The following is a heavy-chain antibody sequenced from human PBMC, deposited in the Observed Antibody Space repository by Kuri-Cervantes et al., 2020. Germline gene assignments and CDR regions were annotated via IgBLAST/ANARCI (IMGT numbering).Heavy chain of an antibody. CDR2: ISSSSSYI. D-gene: IGHD4-17*01. J-gene: IGHJ4*02. CDR1: GFTFSSYS. CDR3: ARDGLRLFDY. V-gene: IGHV3-21*01. Sequence: GESLKISCAASGFTFSSYSMNWVRQAPGKGLEWVSSISSSSSYIYYADSVKGRFTISRDNAKNSLYLQMNSLRAEDTAVYYCARDGLRLFDYWGQGTLVTVSS.